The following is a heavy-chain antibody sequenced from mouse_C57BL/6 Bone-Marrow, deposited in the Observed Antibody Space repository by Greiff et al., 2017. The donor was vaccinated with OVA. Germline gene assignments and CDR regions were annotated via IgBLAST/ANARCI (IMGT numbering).Heavy chain of an antibody. D-gene: IGHD2-3*01. V-gene: IGHV1-36*01. Sequence: EVKVVESGPVLVKPGPSVKISCKASGFTFTDYYMHWVKQSHGKSLEWIGLVYPYNGGTSYNQKFKGKATLTVDTSSSTAYMELNSLTSEDSAVYYCARFRDGYYVAFAYWGQGTLVTVSA. CDR1: GFTFTDYY. CDR2: VYPYNGGT. CDR3: ARFRDGYYVAFAY. J-gene: IGHJ3*01.